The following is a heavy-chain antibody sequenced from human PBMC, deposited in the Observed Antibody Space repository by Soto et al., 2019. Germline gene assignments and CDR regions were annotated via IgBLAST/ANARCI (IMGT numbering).Heavy chain of an antibody. CDR1: GFTFSSCA. CDR3: AKVRSWYDAFDI. Sequence: HPGGSLRLSCAASGFTFSSCAMGWVRQAPGKGLEWVSDIIDSGGSTYYADSVKGRFTISRDNSKSTLYLQMNSLRAEDTAVYYCAKVRSWYDAFDIWGQGTMVTVSS. D-gene: IGHD6-13*01. V-gene: IGHV3-23*01. J-gene: IGHJ3*02. CDR2: IIDSGGST.